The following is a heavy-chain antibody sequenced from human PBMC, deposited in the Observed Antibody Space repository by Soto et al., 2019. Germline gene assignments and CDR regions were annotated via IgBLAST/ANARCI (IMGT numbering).Heavy chain of an antibody. V-gene: IGHV3-74*01. CDR3: ARDTYYYDSSDHFSADAFDI. Sequence: GGSLSLSCAASGFTSSSYWIHWVRQAPGKGLVWVSRISNDGSSTNYADSVKGRFTISRDNAKNTVYLQMNSLRAEDTAVYYCARDTYYYDSSDHFSADAFDIWGQGTMVTVSS. CDR2: ISNDGSST. J-gene: IGHJ3*02. CDR1: GFTSSSYW. D-gene: IGHD3-22*01.